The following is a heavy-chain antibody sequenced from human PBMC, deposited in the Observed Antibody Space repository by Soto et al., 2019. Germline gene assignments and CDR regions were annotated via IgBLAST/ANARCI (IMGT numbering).Heavy chain of an antibody. J-gene: IGHJ5*02. D-gene: IGHD6-13*01. CDR2: INSDGSSK. Sequence: GVLRLSGAAAGFTLSSYWMDWVRQAPGKGLVWVSRINSDGSSKSYADSVKGRFTISRDNAKNTLYLQMNSLRAEDTAVYYCARDRAAAASGWFDPWGQGTLVTVSS. CDR1: GFTLSSYW. V-gene: IGHV3-74*01. CDR3: ARDRAAAASGWFDP.